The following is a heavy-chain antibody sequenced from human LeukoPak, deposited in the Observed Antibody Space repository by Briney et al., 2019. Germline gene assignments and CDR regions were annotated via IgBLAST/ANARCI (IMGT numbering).Heavy chain of an antibody. CDR2: MNPNSGNT. V-gene: IGHV1-8*03. CDR1: GYTFTSYD. Sequence: ASVKVSCKASGYTFTSYDINWVRQDTGQGLEWMGWMNPNSGNTGYAQKFQGRVTITRNTSISTAYMELSSLRSEDTAVYYCAKTPSDRSRYSSGWYWVDYWGQGTLVTVSS. J-gene: IGHJ4*02. CDR3: AKTPSDRSRYSSGWYWVDY. D-gene: IGHD6-19*01.